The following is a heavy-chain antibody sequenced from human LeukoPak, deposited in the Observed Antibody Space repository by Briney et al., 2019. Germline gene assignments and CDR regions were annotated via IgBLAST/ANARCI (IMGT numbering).Heavy chain of an antibody. CDR3: AKSGYGDSAIFDY. D-gene: IGHD4-17*01. Sequence: GGSLRLSCAASGFTFSSYATSWVRQPPGKGLEWVSATSGSGDRTCYADSVKGRFTISRDNSKNTLYLQMNSLRAEDTAVYYCAKSGYGDSAIFDYWGQGTLATASS. J-gene: IGHJ4*02. V-gene: IGHV3-23*01. CDR1: GFTFSSYA. CDR2: TSGSGDRT.